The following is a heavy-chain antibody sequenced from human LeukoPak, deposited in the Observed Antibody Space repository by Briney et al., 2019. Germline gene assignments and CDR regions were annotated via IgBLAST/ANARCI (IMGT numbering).Heavy chain of an antibody. CDR2: INHSGST. CDR3: ARGVEMATLYYFDY. D-gene: IGHD5-24*01. Sequence: SETLSLTCAVYGGSFSGYYWSWIRQPPGKGLEWIGEINHSGSTNYNPPLKSRVTISVDTSKNQFSLKLSSVTAADTAVYYCARGVEMATLYYFDYWGQGTLVTVSS. V-gene: IGHV4-34*01. CDR1: GGSFSGYY. J-gene: IGHJ4*02.